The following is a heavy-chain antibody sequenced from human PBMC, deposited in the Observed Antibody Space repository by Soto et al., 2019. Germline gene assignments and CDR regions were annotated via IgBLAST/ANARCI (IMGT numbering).Heavy chain of an antibody. CDR3: AKAGYSSGWYPTE. CDR2: ISYDGSNK. D-gene: IGHD6-19*01. V-gene: IGHV3-30*18. J-gene: IGHJ4*02. Sequence: QVQLVESGGGVVQPGRSLRLSCAASGFTFSSYGMHWVRQAPGKGLEWVAVISYDGSNKYYADSVKGRFTISRDNSKNTLYLQMNSLRAEDTAVYYCAKAGYSSGWYPTEWGQGTLVTVSS. CDR1: GFTFSSYG.